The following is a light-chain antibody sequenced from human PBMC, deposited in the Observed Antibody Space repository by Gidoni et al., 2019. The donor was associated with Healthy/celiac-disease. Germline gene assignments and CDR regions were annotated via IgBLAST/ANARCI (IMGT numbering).Light chain of an antibody. CDR3: QQYNSYFT. Sequence: DIQMTQSPSTLSASLGARVTIPFRASQSISSWLACYQQTPGKAPQLLIDTASSLESGVPSRFSGSGSGTEFTLTISSLQPDDFATYYCQQYNSYFTFGQGTRLEIK. CDR1: QSISSW. J-gene: IGKJ5*01. CDR2: TAS. V-gene: IGKV1-5*03.